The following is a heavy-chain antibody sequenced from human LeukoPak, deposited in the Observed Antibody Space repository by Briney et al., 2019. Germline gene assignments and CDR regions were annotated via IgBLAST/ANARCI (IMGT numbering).Heavy chain of an antibody. CDR3: AKDVSWLSYYFDY. J-gene: IGHJ4*02. CDR2: ISWNSGSI. D-gene: IGHD3-9*01. Sequence: PGGSLRLSCAASGFTFDDYAMHWVRQAPGKGLEWVSGISWNSGSIGYADSVKGRFTISRDNAKNSLYLQMNSLRAEDTAVYYCAKDVSWLSYYFDYWGQGTLVTVSS. V-gene: IGHV3-9*01. CDR1: GFTFDDYA.